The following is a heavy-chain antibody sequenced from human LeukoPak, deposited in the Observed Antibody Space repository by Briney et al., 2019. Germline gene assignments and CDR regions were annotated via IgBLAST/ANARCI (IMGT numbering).Heavy chain of an antibody. J-gene: IGHJ4*02. V-gene: IGHV1-18*01. CDR1: GYSFTSYG. CDR3: ARDRSNYGIFGN. CDR2: ISAYGTT. D-gene: IGHD4-11*01. Sequence: GASVKVSCKASGYSFTSYGISWVRQASGQGLEWMGWISAYGTTNYAQKLQDRVTTTTDTSTSTAYMEVRSLMSDDTAMYYCARDRSNYGIFGNWGQGTLVTVSS.